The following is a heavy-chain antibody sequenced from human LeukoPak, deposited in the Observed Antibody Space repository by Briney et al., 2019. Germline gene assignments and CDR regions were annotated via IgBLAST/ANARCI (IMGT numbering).Heavy chain of an antibody. Sequence: SETLSLTCAVYGGSFSGYYWSWIRQPPGKGLEWIGEINHSGSTNCNPSLKSRVTISVDTSKNQFSLKLSSVTAADTAVYYCARGGDGYNWGYFDYWGQGTLVTVSS. CDR2: INHSGST. CDR3: ARGGDGYNWGYFDY. CDR1: GGSFSGYY. D-gene: IGHD5-24*01. V-gene: IGHV4-34*01. J-gene: IGHJ4*02.